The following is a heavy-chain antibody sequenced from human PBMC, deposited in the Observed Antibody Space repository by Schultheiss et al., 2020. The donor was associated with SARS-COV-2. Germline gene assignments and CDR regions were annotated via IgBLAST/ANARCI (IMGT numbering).Heavy chain of an antibody. Sequence: GGSLRLSCAASGFTVSSNYMSWVRQAPGKGLEWVSVIYSGGSTYYADSVKGRFTISRDNSKNTLYLQMNSLRAEDTAVYYCARASERWLVQGWFDPWGQGTLVTVSS. D-gene: IGHD6-19*01. CDR2: IYSGGST. V-gene: IGHV3-53*05. CDR3: ARASERWLVQGWFDP. CDR1: GFTVSSNY. J-gene: IGHJ5*02.